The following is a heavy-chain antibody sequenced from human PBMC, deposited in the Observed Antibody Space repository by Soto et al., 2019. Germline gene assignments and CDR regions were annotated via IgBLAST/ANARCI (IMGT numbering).Heavy chain of an antibody. CDR2: INHSGST. J-gene: IGHJ5*02. D-gene: IGHD4-17*01. V-gene: IGHV4-34*01. CDR3: ARSRLRWLLGP. CDR1: GGSFSGYY. Sequence: PSETLSLTCAVYGGSFSGYYWTWIRQPPGTGLEWIGEINHSGSTNYNPSLKSRVTISVDTSKNQFSLKLTSVTAADTAVYYCARSRLRWLLGPWGQGTLVTVSS.